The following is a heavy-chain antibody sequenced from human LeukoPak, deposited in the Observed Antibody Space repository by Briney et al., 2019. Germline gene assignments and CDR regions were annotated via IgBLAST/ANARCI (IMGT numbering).Heavy chain of an antibody. CDR2: ISYDGSNK. V-gene: IGHV3-30-3*01. Sequence: GGSLRLSCAASGFTFSSYAMHWVRQAPGKGLEWVAVISYDGSNKYYADSVKGRFTVSRDNSKNTLYLQMKSLRAEDTAVYYCARDGYNSLTFDYWGQGTLVTVSS. D-gene: IGHD5-24*01. CDR1: GFTFSSYA. J-gene: IGHJ4*02. CDR3: ARDGYNSLTFDY.